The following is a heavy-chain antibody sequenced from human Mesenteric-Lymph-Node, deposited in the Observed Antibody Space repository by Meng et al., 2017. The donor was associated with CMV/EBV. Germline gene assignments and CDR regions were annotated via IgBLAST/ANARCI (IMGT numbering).Heavy chain of an antibody. D-gene: IGHD2-15*01. CDR3: ARMPPWGCSGGSCSLRARYGMDV. Sequence: SCAVYGGSFSGYYWSWIRQPPGKGLEWIGEINHSGSTNYNPSLKSRVTISVDTSKNQFSLKLSSVTAADTAVYYCARMPPWGCSGGSCSLRARYGMDVWGQGTTVTVSS. J-gene: IGHJ6*02. CDR1: GGSFSGYY. CDR2: INHSGST. V-gene: IGHV4-34*01.